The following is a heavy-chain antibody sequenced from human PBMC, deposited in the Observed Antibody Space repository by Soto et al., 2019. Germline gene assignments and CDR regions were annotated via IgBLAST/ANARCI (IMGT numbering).Heavy chain of an antibody. CDR3: ERHQKSSDCPYYFDF. D-gene: IGHD2-21*02. V-gene: IGHV4-34*12. CDR2: VIHTGRT. J-gene: IGHJ4*02. CDR1: ARSFSGYY. Sequence: PSETLSLTCTVYARSFSGYYWSCIRQPPGKGLELIGEVIHTGRTNYNPSLKGRVTISVDTSKNTFSLNLSSVTAAETAVYYCERHQKSSDCPYYFDFWGQGTQDTVSS.